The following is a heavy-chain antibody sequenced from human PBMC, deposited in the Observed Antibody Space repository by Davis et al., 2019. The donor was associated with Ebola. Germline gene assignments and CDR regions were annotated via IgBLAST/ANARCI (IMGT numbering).Heavy chain of an antibody. CDR3: ARLGRDGYNLDY. CDR2: IYPSDSET. CDR1: GYTFTTYW. J-gene: IGHJ4*02. D-gene: IGHD5-24*01. Sequence: GESLKISCKGSGYTFTTYWLTWVRQLPGKGLEWMGRIYPSDSETTYGPSFEGHVTISTDKSITTTYLQWTSLQASDTAMYYCARLGRDGYNLDYWGQGTLVTVSS. V-gene: IGHV5-10-1*01.